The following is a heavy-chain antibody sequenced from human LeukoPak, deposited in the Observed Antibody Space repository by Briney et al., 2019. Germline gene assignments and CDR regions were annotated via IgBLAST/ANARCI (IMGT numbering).Heavy chain of an antibody. CDR1: GFTFSSYC. CDR3: ARDPGVRWLVGFDY. V-gene: IGHV3-33*01. D-gene: IGHD6-19*01. J-gene: IGHJ4*02. Sequence: PGRSLRLSCAASGFTFSSYCMHWGRQAPAKGLEWVADVWYDGTNKYYADSVKGRFTISRDNSKNTLYLQMNSLRAEDTAVYYCARDPGVRWLVGFDYWGQGTLVTVSS. CDR2: VWYDGTNK.